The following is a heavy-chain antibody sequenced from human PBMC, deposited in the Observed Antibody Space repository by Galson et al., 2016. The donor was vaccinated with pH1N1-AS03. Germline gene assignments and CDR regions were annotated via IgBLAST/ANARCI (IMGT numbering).Heavy chain of an antibody. Sequence: TLSLTCTVSGVSISSSSYYWSWIRQPAGKGLEWIGRIYTRGNPNYNPSLKSRVTISLDTSKNQFSLKLGSVTAADTAVYYCARWGLELPLDYWGQGTLVTVSS. CDR2: IYTRGNP. CDR3: ARWGLELPLDY. D-gene: IGHD2-21*01. J-gene: IGHJ4*02. V-gene: IGHV4-61*02. CDR1: GVSISSSSYY.